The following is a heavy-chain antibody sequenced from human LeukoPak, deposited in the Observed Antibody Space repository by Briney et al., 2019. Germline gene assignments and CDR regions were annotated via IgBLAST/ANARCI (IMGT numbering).Heavy chain of an antibody. Sequence: WASVKVSCKASGYTFTSYYMLWVRQAPGQGLEWMGIINPSGGSTSYAQKFQGRVTMTRDMSTSTVYMELSSLRSEDTAVYYCAREAVRDGYYDYWGQGTLVTVSS. V-gene: IGHV1-46*01. CDR2: INPSGGST. CDR3: AREAVRDGYYDY. J-gene: IGHJ4*02. CDR1: GYTFTSYY. D-gene: IGHD5-24*01.